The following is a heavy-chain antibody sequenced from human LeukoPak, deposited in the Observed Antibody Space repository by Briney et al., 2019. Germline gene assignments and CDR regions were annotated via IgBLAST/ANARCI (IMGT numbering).Heavy chain of an antibody. CDR3: AREGTNYDILTGRGYMDV. V-gene: IGHV3-30-3*01. CDR1: GFIFSSYD. D-gene: IGHD3-9*01. J-gene: IGHJ6*03. CDR2: ISYDGSNK. Sequence: GGSLRLSCAASGFIFSSYDMNWVRQAPGKGLEWVAVISYDGSNKYYADSVKGRFTISRDNSKNTLYLQMNSLRAEDTAVYYCAREGTNYDILTGRGYMDVWGRGTTVTVSS.